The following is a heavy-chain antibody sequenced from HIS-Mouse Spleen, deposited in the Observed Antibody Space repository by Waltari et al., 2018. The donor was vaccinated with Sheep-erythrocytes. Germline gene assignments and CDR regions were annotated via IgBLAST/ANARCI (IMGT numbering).Heavy chain of an antibody. V-gene: IGHV1-8*01. D-gene: IGHD6-13*01. Sequence: THTSYDSNWVRQATGQGLEWMGWMNPNSGNTGYAQKFQGRVTMTRNTSISTAYMELSSLRSEDTAVYYCARGIAAAGTDWFDPWGQGTLVTVSS. J-gene: IGHJ5*02. CDR1: THTSYD. CDR2: MNPNSGNT. CDR3: ARGIAAAGTDWFDP.